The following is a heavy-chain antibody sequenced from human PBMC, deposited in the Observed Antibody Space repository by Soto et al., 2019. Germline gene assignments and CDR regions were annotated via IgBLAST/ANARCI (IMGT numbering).Heavy chain of an antibody. CDR3: ARLGSSGWYQGSYFDY. CDR1: GGSITRNNHY. J-gene: IGHJ4*02. D-gene: IGHD6-19*01. CDR2: ILYSGSN. Sequence: QLQLQESGPGLVKSSETLSLTCIVSGGSITRNNHYWGWIRQSPGKGLEWIGSILYSGSNNYNPYLNSRVTLSVETAKDQFALKMRSVNAAATAVYSCARLGSSGWYQGSYFDYWGQGTLVTVSS. V-gene: IGHV4-39*01.